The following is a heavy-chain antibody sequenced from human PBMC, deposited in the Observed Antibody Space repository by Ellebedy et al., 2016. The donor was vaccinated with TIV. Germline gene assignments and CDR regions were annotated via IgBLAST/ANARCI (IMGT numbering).Heavy chain of an antibody. CDR2: IHSDGSSI. CDR3: ARTGLGSYYYYFHY. Sequence: PGGSLRLSCAASGFSFSSYWMHWVRQAPGKGLVWVSRIHSDGSSIIYADSVKGRFTISRDNAKNTLYLQMNSLRAEDTAVYYCARTGLGSYYYYFHYWGQGTLVSVSS. J-gene: IGHJ4*02. CDR1: GFSFSSYW. D-gene: IGHD3-10*01. V-gene: IGHV3-74*01.